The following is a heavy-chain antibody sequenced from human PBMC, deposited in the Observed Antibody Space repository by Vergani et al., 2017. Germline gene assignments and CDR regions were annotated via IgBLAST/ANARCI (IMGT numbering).Heavy chain of an antibody. CDR1: GFSFRNVW. J-gene: IGHJ6*02. Sequence: EVQLVESGGGIVKPGGSLRLSCVASGFSFRNVWVNWVRRTPGKGLEWVGRIKSTFDRGTTDYAAAVKGRFTISRDDSKNTLFLQMNGLKTEDIGVYYCTTDPRYCGDGSCYWLRDHHYYGMDVWGQGTTVTVSS. D-gene: IGHD2-21*01. CDR3: TTDPRYCGDGSCYWLRDHHYYGMDV. CDR2: IKSTFDRGTT. V-gene: IGHV3-15*07.